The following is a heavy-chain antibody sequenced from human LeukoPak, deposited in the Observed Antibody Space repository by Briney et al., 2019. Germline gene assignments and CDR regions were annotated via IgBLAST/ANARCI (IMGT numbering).Heavy chain of an antibody. D-gene: IGHD3-10*01. Sequence: YYADSVKGRFTISRDNAKNSLYLQMNRLTAEDTAIYYCAKDPVPSYYGSGSADYWGQGTLVTVSS. CDR3: AKDPVPSYYGSGSADY. V-gene: IGHV3-11*04. J-gene: IGHJ4*02.